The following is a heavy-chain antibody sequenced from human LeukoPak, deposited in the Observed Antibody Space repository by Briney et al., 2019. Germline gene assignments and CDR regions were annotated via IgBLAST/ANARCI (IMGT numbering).Heavy chain of an antibody. CDR1: GFTFSSYS. D-gene: IGHD1-1*01. V-gene: IGHV3-21*01. J-gene: IGHJ4*02. CDR3: ARCTTGKTFGSLREIKKSREIDY. Sequence: PGGSLRLSCAASGFTFSSYSMNWVRQAPGKGLEWVSCISSSSSYIYYADSVKGRFTISRDNAKNSLYLQMNSLRAEDTAVYYCARCTTGKTFGSLREIKKSREIDYWGQGTLVTVSS. CDR2: ISSSSSYI.